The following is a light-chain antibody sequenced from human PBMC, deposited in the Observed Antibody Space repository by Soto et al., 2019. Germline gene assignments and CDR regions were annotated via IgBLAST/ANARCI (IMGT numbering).Light chain of an antibody. CDR2: GAS. CDR1: QSLTCTHLAWP. CDR3: QQYRSWPRT. Sequence: EVMLTQSPGTLSLSPGDTATLSCKASQSLTCTHLAWPLAWYQQSPGQAPRLLVYGASTRATDMPGRFSGRGAGAEFTLTISSLQSEDFAVYYCQQYRSWPRTFGQGTKVDI. J-gene: IGKJ1*01. V-gene: IGKV3-15*01.